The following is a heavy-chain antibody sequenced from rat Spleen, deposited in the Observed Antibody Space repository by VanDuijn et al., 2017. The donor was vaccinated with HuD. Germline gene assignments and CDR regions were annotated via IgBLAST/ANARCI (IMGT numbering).Heavy chain of an antibody. D-gene: IGHD1-6*01. Sequence: EVQLVESDGGLVQPGRSLKLSCAASGFIFSDHYVAWVRQAPTKGLEWVASISYDGTATYYRDSVKGRFTLSRDNAKSTLYLQMGSLRSEDTATYYCTRAMYTTDYYFAKGYYVMDAWGQGASVTVSS. V-gene: IGHV5-20*01. CDR1: GFIFSDHY. CDR2: ISYDGTAT. J-gene: IGHJ4*01. CDR3: TRAMYTTDYYFAKGYYVMDA.